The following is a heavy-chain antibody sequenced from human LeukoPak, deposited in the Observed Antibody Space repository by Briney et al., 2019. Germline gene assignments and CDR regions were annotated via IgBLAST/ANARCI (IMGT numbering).Heavy chain of an antibody. J-gene: IGHJ4*02. CDR2: IIPIFGTA. V-gene: IGHV1-69*13. CDR3: AAGGYDYVLDY. Sequence: SVKVSCKASGYTFTSYDISWVRQAPGQGLEWMGGIIPIFGTANYAQKFQGRVTITADESTSTAYMELSSLRSEDTAVYYCAAGGYDYVLDYWGQGTLVTVSS. D-gene: IGHD5-12*01. CDR1: GYTFTSYD.